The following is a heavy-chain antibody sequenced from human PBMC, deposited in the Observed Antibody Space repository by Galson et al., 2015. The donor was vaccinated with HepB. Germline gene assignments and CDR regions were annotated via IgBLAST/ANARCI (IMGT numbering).Heavy chain of an antibody. V-gene: IGHV3-23*01. CDR3: AKDGIMVANNPYHFHY. J-gene: IGHJ4*02. CDR2: ITSSGGNS. Sequence: SLRLSCAASGFSFTRYAMTWVRRAPGKGLERVSSITSSGGNSYYTDSVKGRFTVSRDNSKNTLLLQLNSLRAEDTAMYFCAKDGIMVANNPYHFHYWGQGTLVTVSS. CDR1: GFSFTRYA. D-gene: IGHD2-15*01.